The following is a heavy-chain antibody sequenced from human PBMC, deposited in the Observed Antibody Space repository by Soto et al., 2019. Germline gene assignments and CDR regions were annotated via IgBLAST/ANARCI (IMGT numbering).Heavy chain of an antibody. V-gene: IGHV1-46*01. CDR3: ARAGENYGSRTFTPPLRYYFNS. CDR2: INPNGGRT. D-gene: IGHD3-10*01. J-gene: IGHJ4*02. CDR1: GYTFTTHY. Sequence: QVQLVQSGTEVKKPGASVKVSCKASGYTFTTHYMHWVRPAPGQGLEWVGIINPNGGRTTYALKFQGRFTMTSDASTNTLYVELTTLRSQDTAVYYCARAGENYGSRTFTPPLRYYFNSWGQGTRVTVSS.